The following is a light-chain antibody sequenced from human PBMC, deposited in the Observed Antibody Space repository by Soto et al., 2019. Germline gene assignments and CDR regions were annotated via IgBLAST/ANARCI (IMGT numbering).Light chain of an antibody. CDR1: QSVSSSY. J-gene: IGKJ3*01. CDR3: QQYGSSPPHT. CDR2: GAS. V-gene: IGKV3-20*01. Sequence: EIVLTQSPGTLSLSPGERATLSCRASQSVSSSYLAWYQQKPGQAPRLLIYGASIRATGIPDRFSGSGSGTDFTLTISRLEPEDFAVYYFQQYGSSPPHTFGPGTKVDIK.